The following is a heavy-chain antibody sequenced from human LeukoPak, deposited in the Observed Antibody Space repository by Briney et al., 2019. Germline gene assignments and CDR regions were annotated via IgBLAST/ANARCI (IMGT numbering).Heavy chain of an antibody. V-gene: IGHV4-59*01. J-gene: IGHJ4*02. CDR2: IYYSGST. CDR1: GGSISSYY. D-gene: IGHD6-19*01. Sequence: SETLSLTCTVSGGSISSYYWSWIRQPPGKGLEWIGYIYYSGSTNYNPSLKSRVTISVDTSKNQFSLKLSSVTAADTAVYYCARVKAVAGSWWYFDYWGQGTLVTVSS. CDR3: ARVKAVAGSWWYFDY.